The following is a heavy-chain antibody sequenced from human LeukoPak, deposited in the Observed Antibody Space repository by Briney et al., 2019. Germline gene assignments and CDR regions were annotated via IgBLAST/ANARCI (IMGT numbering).Heavy chain of an antibody. CDR3: TSLNYHGSGSPFDY. CDR1: GGSISSGSYY. V-gene: IGHV4-61*02. CDR2: IYTSGST. J-gene: IGHJ4*02. Sequence: SETLSLTCTVSGGSISSGSYYWSWIRQPAGKGLEWIGRIYTSGSTNYNPSLKSRVTISVGTSKNQFSLKLSSVTAADTAIYYCTSLNYHGSGSPFDYWGQGMLVTVSS. D-gene: IGHD3-10*01.